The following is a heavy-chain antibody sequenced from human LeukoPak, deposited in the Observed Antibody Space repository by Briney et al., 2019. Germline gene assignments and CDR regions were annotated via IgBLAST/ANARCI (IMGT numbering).Heavy chain of an antibody. CDR2: IWYDGSNK. Sequence: GGSLRLSCAASGFTFSSYGMHWGRQAPGKGLEWVALIWYDGSNKYYADSVKGRFTISRDNSKNTLYLQMNSLRAEDTAVYYCARHRGPYCSSTSCYTLSADYWGQGTLVTVSS. D-gene: IGHD2-2*02. CDR1: GFTFSSYG. J-gene: IGHJ4*02. CDR3: ARHRGPYCSSTSCYTLSADY. V-gene: IGHV3-33*01.